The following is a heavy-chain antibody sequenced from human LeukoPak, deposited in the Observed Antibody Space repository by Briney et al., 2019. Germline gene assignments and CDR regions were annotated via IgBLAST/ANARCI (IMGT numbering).Heavy chain of an antibody. D-gene: IGHD5-12*01. CDR1: GFTFDDYG. CDR3: AREETISRPADY. Sequence: GGSLRLSCAASGFTFDDYGMSWVRQAPGKGLEWVSGISGGGGDTYYADSVKGRFTISRDNAKNSLYLQMNSLRAEDTAVYYCAREETISRPADYWGQGTLVTVSS. V-gene: IGHV3-20*04. J-gene: IGHJ4*02. CDR2: ISGGGGDT.